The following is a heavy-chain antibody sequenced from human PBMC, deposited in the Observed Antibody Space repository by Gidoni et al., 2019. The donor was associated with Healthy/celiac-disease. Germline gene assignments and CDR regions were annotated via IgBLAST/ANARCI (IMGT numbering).Heavy chain of an antibody. CDR1: GFTFSSYG. V-gene: IGHV3-33*01. Sequence: QVQLVESGGGVVQPGRSLRLSCAASGFTFSSYGMHWVSQAPGKGLEWVAVIWYDGSNKYYADSVKCRFTISRDHSKNTLYLQMNSLRAEDTAVYYCAREGGSGSYLNDAFDIWGQGTMVTVSS. CDR2: IWYDGSNK. J-gene: IGHJ3*02. D-gene: IGHD3-10*01. CDR3: AREGGSGSYLNDAFDI.